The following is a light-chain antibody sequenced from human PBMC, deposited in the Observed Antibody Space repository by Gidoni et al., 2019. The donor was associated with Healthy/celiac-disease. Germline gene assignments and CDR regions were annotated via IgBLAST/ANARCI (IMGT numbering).Light chain of an antibody. Sequence: EIVLTQSPATLSLSPGERATLSCRASQSVSSYLAWYQQNPGKAPRLLIYDASNRATGIPARFSGSGSGTDFTLTISSLEPAHFAVYYCQQRSNWPATFGGGTKVEIK. J-gene: IGKJ4*01. V-gene: IGKV3-11*01. CDR3: QQRSNWPAT. CDR1: QSVSSY. CDR2: DAS.